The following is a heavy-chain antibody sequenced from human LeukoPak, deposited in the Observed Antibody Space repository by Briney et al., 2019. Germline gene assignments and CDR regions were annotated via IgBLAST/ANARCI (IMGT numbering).Heavy chain of an antibody. J-gene: IGHJ4*02. CDR1: GYTFTSYG. D-gene: IGHD3-10*01. CDR2: ISAYNGNT. CDR3: ARDLSPLVRGVISDY. V-gene: IGHV1-18*01. Sequence: ASVTVSCKASGYTFTSYGISWVRQAPGQGLEWMGWISAYNGNTHYAQKLQGRVTMTTDTSTSTAYMELRSLRSDDTAVYYCARDLSPLVRGVISDYWGQGTLVTVSS.